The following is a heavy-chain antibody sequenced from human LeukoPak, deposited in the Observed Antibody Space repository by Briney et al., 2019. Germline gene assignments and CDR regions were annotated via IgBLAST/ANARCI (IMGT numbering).Heavy chain of an antibody. CDR2: ISTYNGNT. J-gene: IGHJ4*02. CDR1: GYTFTSYG. V-gene: IGHV1-18*01. D-gene: IGHD5-18*01. CDR3: ARAPPAGYSYGYGVFDY. Sequence: GASVTVSCTASGYTFTSYGISWVRQAPGQGLEWMGWISTYNGNTNSAQKLQGRVTMTTDTSTSTAYMELRSLRSDDTAVYYCARAPPAGYSYGYGVFDYWGQGTLVTVSS.